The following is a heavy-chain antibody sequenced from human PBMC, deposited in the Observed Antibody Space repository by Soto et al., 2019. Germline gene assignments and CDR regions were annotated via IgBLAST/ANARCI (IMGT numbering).Heavy chain of an antibody. J-gene: IGHJ4*02. CDR2: ISSDEKIK. Sequence: GGSLRLSCVASEFIFSNFGMHWVRQAPGKGLEWVAVISSDEKIKQYADSVRGRFAISRDNSKNTLYLQMTSLRAEDTAIYYCARGLRSVLDYWGQGTLVTVSS. CDR3: ARGLRSVLDY. D-gene: IGHD6-6*01. CDR1: EFIFSNFG. V-gene: IGHV3-33*01.